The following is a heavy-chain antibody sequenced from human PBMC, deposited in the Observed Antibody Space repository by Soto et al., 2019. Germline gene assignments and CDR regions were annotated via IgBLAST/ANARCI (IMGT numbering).Heavy chain of an antibody. CDR3: AKDGCSSTSCPYDAFDI. J-gene: IGHJ3*02. CDR2: ISYDGSNK. CDR1: GFTFSSYG. Sequence: GGSLRLSCAASGFTFSSYGMHWVRQAPGKGLEWAAVISYDGSNKYYADSVKGRFTISRDNSKNTLYLQMNSLRAEDTAVYYCAKDGCSSTSCPYDAFDIWGQGAMVTVSS. V-gene: IGHV3-30*18. D-gene: IGHD2-2*01.